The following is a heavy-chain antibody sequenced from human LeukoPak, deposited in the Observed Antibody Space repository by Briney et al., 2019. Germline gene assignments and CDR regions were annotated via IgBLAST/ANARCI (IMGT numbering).Heavy chain of an antibody. V-gene: IGHV4-59*01. J-gene: IGHJ4*02. CDR2: IYYSGST. CDR3: ARGVNSGYFDY. Sequence: SETLSLTCTVSGVSISSYYWTWIRQPPGKGLEWIGYIYYSGSTNYNPSLKSRVTISVDTSKNQFSLKLTSVTAADTAVYYCARGVNSGYFDYCGQGTLVTVSS. D-gene: IGHD6-19*01. CDR1: GVSISSYY.